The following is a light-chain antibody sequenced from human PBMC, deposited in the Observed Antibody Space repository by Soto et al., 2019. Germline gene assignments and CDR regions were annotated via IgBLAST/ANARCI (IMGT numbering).Light chain of an antibody. CDR2: QVS. V-gene: IGKV2-24*01. CDR1: QSLVYSEGKTY. CDR3: IQFSHFPRT. Sequence: VLPRTRFSSPFPFGRPASISSRSIQSLVYSEGKTYLSWLQQRPGQPPRLLIYQVSNRFSGVPDRFGGSGAGTDFTLKISRVEAEDVGVYSCIQFSHFPRTFGQGTKVEIK. J-gene: IGKJ1*01.